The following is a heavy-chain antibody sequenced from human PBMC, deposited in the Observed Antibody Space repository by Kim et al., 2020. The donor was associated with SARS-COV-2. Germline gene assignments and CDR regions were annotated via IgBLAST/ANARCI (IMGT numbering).Heavy chain of an antibody. D-gene: IGHD3-10*01. CDR1: GFTFSSYG. Sequence: GGSLRLSCAASGFTFSSYGMHWVRQAPGKGLEWVVVIWYDGSNTYYADSVKGRFTISRDNSKNTLYLQMNSLRAEDTAVYYCARDGPTKFYGSGCYYYYYYGMDVWGQGTTVTVSS. CDR2: IWYDGSNT. CDR3: ARDGPTKFYGSGCYYYYYYGMDV. J-gene: IGHJ6*02. V-gene: IGHV3-33*01.